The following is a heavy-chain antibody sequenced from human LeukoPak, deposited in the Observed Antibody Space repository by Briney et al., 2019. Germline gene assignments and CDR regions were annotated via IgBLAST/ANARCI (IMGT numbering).Heavy chain of an antibody. CDR2: IYYSGST. CDR3: ARTHCSSTSCFYFDP. D-gene: IGHD2-2*01. Sequence: SETLSLTCTVSGGSISSYYWSWIRQPPGKGLEWIGYIYYSGSTNYNPSLKSRATISVDTSKNQFSLKLSSVTAADTAVYYCARTHCSSTSCFYFDPWGRGTLVTVSS. V-gene: IGHV4-59*08. CDR1: GGSISSYY. J-gene: IGHJ5*02.